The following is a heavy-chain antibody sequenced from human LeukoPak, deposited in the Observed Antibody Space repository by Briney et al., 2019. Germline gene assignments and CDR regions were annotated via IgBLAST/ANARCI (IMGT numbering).Heavy chain of an antibody. CDR3: ARGRIAAAATLFY. CDR2: ISSSSSYI. CDR1: GFTLSSYS. D-gene: IGHD6-13*01. Sequence: GGSLRLSCAASGFTLSSYSMNWVRQAPGKGLEWVSSISSSSSYIYYADSVKGRFTNSRDNAKNSLYLQMNSLRAEDTAVYYCARGRIAAAATLFYWGQGTLVTVSS. V-gene: IGHV3-21*01. J-gene: IGHJ4*02.